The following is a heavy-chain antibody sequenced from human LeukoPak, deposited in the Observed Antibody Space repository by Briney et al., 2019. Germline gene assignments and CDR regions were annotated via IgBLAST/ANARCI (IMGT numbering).Heavy chain of an antibody. CDR2: IYYSGST. CDR3: ARGRTFDY. D-gene: IGHD3-16*01. Sequence: SETLSLTCAVYGGSFSGYYWSWIRQPPGKGLEWIGYIYYSGSTNYNPSLKSRVTISVDTSKNQFSLKLSSVTAADTAVYYCARGRTFDYWGQGTLVTVSS. V-gene: IGHV4-59*01. J-gene: IGHJ4*02. CDR1: GGSFSGYY.